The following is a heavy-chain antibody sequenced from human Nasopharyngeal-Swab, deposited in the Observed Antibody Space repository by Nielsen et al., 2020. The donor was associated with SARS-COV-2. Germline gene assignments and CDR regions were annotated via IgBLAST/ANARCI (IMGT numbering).Heavy chain of an antibody. Sequence: GGPLRLSCAASGFTFSNAWMSWVRQAPGKGLEWVGRIKSKTDGGTTDYAAPVKGRFTISRDDSKNTLYLQMNSLKTEDTAVYYCTTDRGSGSFWFDPWGQGTLVTVSS. V-gene: IGHV3-15*01. CDR2: IKSKTDGGTT. J-gene: IGHJ5*02. CDR3: TTDRGSGSFWFDP. D-gene: IGHD1-26*01. CDR1: GFTFSNAW.